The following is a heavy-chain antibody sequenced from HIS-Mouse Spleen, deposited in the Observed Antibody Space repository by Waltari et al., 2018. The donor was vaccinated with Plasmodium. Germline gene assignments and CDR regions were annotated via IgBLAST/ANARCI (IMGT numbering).Heavy chain of an antibody. CDR1: GGSISSSSYY. CDR2: IYYSGGT. CDR3: ARGRGACFDY. D-gene: IGHD3-16*01. V-gene: IGHV4-39*07. Sequence: QLQLQESGPGLVKPSETLSLTCTVSGGSISSSSYYWGWIRQPPGKGLEGIGSIYYSGGTYYNPSLKSRVTRSVDTSKNQFSLKLSSVTAADTAVYYCARGRGACFDYWGQGTLVTVSS. J-gene: IGHJ4*02.